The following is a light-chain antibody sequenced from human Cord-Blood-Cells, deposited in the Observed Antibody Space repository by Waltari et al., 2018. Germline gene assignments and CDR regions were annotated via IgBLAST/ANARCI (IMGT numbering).Light chain of an antibody. Sequence: DIQMTPSPSSLSASVGDRVTITCRASQSISSYLNWYQQKPGNAPKLLIYAASSLQSGVPSRFSGSESGTDFALTISCLQPEDFAAYYFQQSYSTPYTFGQGTKLEIK. J-gene: IGKJ2*01. V-gene: IGKV1-39*01. CDR3: QQSYSTPYT. CDR1: QSISSY. CDR2: AAS.